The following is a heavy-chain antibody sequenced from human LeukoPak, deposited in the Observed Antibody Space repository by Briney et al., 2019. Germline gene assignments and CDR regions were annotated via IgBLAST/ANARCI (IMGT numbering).Heavy chain of an antibody. D-gene: IGHD3-10*01. CDR2: INPNSGGT. J-gene: IGHJ4*02. V-gene: IGHV1-2*02. Sequence: ASVKVSCKASGYTFTGYYMHWVRQAPGQGLEWMGWINPNSGGTNYAQKFQGRVTMTRDTSISTAYMELSRLRSDDTAVYYCARAAYYYGSGSPKYWGQGTLVTVSS. CDR3: ARAAYYYGSGSPKY. CDR1: GYTFTGYY.